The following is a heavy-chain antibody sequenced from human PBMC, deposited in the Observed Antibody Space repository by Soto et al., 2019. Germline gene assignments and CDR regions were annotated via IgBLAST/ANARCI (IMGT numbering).Heavy chain of an antibody. Sequence: GGSLRLSCAASGFTFSSYAMSWVRQAPGKGLEWVSAISGSGGSTYYADSVKGRFTISRDNSRNTLYLQMNSLRAEDTAVYYCAKEGAVGDYYGMDVWGQGTTVTVSS. D-gene: IGHD1-26*01. CDR2: ISGSGGST. CDR1: GFTFSSYA. J-gene: IGHJ6*02. V-gene: IGHV3-23*01. CDR3: AKEGAVGDYYGMDV.